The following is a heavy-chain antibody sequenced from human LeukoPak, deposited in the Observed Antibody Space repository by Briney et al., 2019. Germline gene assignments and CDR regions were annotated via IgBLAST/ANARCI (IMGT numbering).Heavy chain of an antibody. D-gene: IGHD3-22*01. Sequence: SETLSLTCTVSGGSISSYYWNWIRQPAGKGLEWIGRIYTSGSTNYNPSLKSRVTMSVDTSKDQFSLKLSSVTAADTAVYYCARGFGYYDSSGYLQAFDIWGQGTMVTVSS. CDR3: ARGFGYYDSSGYLQAFDI. J-gene: IGHJ3*02. CDR2: IYTSGST. V-gene: IGHV4-4*07. CDR1: GGSISSYY.